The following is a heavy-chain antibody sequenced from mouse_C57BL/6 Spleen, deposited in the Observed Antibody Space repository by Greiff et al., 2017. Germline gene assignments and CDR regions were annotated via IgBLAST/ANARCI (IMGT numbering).Heavy chain of an antibody. J-gene: IGHJ4*01. Sequence: QVQLQQPGAELVKPGASVKMSCKASGYTFTSYWITWVKQRPGQGLEWIGDIYPGSGSTNYNEKFKGKATLTVDTSSSTAYMQLSSLTSEDSAVYYCAREDSNYVLYYAMDYWGQGTSVTVSS. CDR1: GYTFTSYW. V-gene: IGHV1-55*01. CDR3: AREDSNYVLYYAMDY. D-gene: IGHD2-5*01. CDR2: IYPGSGST.